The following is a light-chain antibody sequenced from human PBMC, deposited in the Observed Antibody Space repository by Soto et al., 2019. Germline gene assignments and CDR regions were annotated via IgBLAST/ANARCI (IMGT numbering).Light chain of an antibody. V-gene: IGKV3-20*01. J-gene: IGKJ4*01. Sequence: ELVLTQSPGTLSLSPGERATLSCRASQSISSNYLAWYQQKPGQAPRLVIYGASSRATGIPDRFSGSGSLTDFTLTISRLEPEDFAVYYCQQYGSSPPLTFGGGTKVEIK. CDR3: QQYGSSPPLT. CDR2: GAS. CDR1: QSISSNY.